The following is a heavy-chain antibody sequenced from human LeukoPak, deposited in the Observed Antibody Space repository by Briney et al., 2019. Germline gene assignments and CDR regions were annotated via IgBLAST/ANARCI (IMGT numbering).Heavy chain of an antibody. CDR3: ARLLSYDILTDNYYKYYMDV. D-gene: IGHD3-9*01. Sequence: SETLSLTCTVSGGSIRDNNYYWGWIRQPPGKGLEWIGGIFHSGRTFYNPSLRSRVSMSVDMSKKQIALTVSSVTAADTAVYYCARLLSYDILTDNYYKYYMDVWGKGATVTVSS. J-gene: IGHJ6*03. CDR1: GGSIRDNNYY. V-gene: IGHV4-39*01. CDR2: IFHSGRT.